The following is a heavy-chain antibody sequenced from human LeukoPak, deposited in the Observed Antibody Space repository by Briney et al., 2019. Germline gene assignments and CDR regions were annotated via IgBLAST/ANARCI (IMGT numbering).Heavy chain of an antibody. Sequence: GGSLRLSCAASGFTFSSYAMSWVRQAPGEGLEWVSAISGSGGSTYYADSVKGRFSISRDNSKNMLYLQMNSLRAEDTAIYYCAMRTTVTTVYYYYMDVWGKGTTVTVSS. CDR2: ISGSGGST. V-gene: IGHV3-23*01. J-gene: IGHJ6*03. CDR3: AMRTTVTTVYYYYMDV. CDR1: GFTFSSYA. D-gene: IGHD4-17*01.